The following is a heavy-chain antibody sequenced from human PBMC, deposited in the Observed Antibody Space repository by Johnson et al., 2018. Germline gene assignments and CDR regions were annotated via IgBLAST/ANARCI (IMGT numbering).Heavy chain of an antibody. CDR1: GFTFSSYS. D-gene: IGHD3-22*01. V-gene: IGHV3-21*01. J-gene: IGHJ4*02. Sequence: VQLVESGGGLVKPGGSLRLSCAASGFTFSSYSMNWVRQATGKGLEWVSSISSSSSYIFYADSVKGLFTISRDNAKKSMYLQMNSLRAEDTAVYYRAREQKNRYYYESSGLVGYWGQGTLVTVSS. CDR3: AREQKNRYYYESSGLVGY. CDR2: ISSSSSYI.